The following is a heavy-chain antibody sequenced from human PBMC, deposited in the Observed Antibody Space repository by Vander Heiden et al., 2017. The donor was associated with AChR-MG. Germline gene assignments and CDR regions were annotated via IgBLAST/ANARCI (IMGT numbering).Heavy chain of an antibody. D-gene: IGHD3-10*01. Sequence: EVHLVESGGGLVQPGGSLRLSCAASGFTFSRYWMHWVRQAPGKGLVWVSRIDSDGSSTTYADSVKGRFTISRDNAKNTLYLQMNSLRAEDTAVYFCARDDSGARAQYWGPGTLVTVSS. CDR2: IDSDGSST. J-gene: IGHJ4*02. CDR3: ARDDSGARAQY. CDR1: GFTFSRYW. V-gene: IGHV3-74*01.